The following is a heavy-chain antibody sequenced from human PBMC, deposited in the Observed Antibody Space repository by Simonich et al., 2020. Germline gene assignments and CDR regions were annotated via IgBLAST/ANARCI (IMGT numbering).Heavy chain of an antibody. CDR1: GFTFSSYW. Sequence: EVQLVESGGGLVQPGGSLRLSCAASGFTFSSYWMSWVRQATGNGGEWVANKKQDGREKYYVDSVKGRFTISRDNAKNSLYLQMNSLRAEDTAVYYCACLGTGDAFDIWGQGTMVTVSS. D-gene: IGHD3-9*01. J-gene: IGHJ3*02. CDR2: KKQDGREK. V-gene: IGHV3-7*01. CDR3: ACLGTGDAFDI.